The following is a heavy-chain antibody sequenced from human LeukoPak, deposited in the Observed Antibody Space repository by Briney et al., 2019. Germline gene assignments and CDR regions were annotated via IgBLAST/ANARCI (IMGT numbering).Heavy chain of an antibody. V-gene: IGHV4-34*01. D-gene: IGHD2-2*01. CDR1: GGSFSGYY. CDR2: INHSGST. J-gene: IGHJ6*03. CDR3: ARDIVVEAYYYYMDV. Sequence: TSETLSLTCAVYGGSFSGYYWSWIRQPPGKGLEWIGEINHSGSTNYNPSLKSRVTISVDTSKNQFSLKLSSVTAADTAVYYCARDIVVEAYYYYMDVWGKGTTVTVSS.